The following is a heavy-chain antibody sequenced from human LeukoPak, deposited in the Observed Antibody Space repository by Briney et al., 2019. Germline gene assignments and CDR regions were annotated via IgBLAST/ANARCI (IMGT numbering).Heavy chain of an antibody. Sequence: PGRSLRLSCAASGFTFSSYAMHWVRQAPGKGLEWVAVISYDGSNKYYADSVKGRFTISRDSSKNTLYLQMNSLRAEDTAVYYCARSGVTGFDYWGQGTLVTVSS. CDR2: ISYDGSNK. V-gene: IGHV3-30*01. CDR3: ARSGVTGFDY. J-gene: IGHJ4*02. CDR1: GFTFSSYA. D-gene: IGHD2-8*02.